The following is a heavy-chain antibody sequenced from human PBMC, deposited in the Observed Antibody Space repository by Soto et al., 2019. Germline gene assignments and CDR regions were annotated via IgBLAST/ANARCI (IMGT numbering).Heavy chain of an antibody. CDR3: AVMVRGVIIRGTWFDP. V-gene: IGHV4-59*01. Sequence: SETLSLTCTVSGGSISSYYWSWVRQPPGKGLEWIGYIYDSGSTNYNPSLKSRVTISVDTSKNQFSLKLGSVTAADTAVYYCAVMVRGVIIRGTWFDPWGQGTLVTVS. D-gene: IGHD3-10*01. J-gene: IGHJ5*02. CDR1: GGSISSYY. CDR2: IYDSGST.